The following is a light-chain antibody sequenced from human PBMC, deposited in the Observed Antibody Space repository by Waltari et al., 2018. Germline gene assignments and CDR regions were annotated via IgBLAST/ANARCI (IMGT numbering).Light chain of an antibody. V-gene: IGKV3-20*01. Sequence: ESVLTQSPGTLSLSPGERATLSCRASQSVSSSYLAWYQQKVGQAPRLLIYGASNRATGIPDRFSGSGSGTVFTLTISRLEPEDCAVCYCQHYGGSPLFTFGPGTKVDI. CDR3: QHYGGSPLFT. J-gene: IGKJ3*01. CDR2: GAS. CDR1: QSVSSSY.